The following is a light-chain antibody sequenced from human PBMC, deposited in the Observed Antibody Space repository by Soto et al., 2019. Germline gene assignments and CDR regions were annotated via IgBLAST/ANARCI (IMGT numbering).Light chain of an antibody. CDR1: QSVSGN. Sequence: EIVMTQSPATLSVSPGERATLSCRASQSVSGNLAWYQQKPGQAPRLLIYGAATRATGVPASFSGSGSGTEFTLTISSLQSEDFAVYYCQQYNNWPRTFGQATKVEIK. CDR2: GAA. CDR3: QQYNNWPRT. J-gene: IGKJ1*01. V-gene: IGKV3-15*01.